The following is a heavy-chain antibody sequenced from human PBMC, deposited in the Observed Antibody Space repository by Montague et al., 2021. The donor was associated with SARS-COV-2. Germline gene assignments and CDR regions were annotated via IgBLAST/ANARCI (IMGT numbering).Heavy chain of an antibody. CDR3: ARGEVGSIMIVVAVPGWFDP. Sequence: SETLSLTCAVYGGSFSGYYWSWIRQPPGKGLEWIGEINHSGSTNYNPSPKSRVTISVDTSKNQFFLKLSSVTAADTAVYYCARGEVGSIMIVVAVPGWFDPWGQGTLVTVSS. V-gene: IGHV4-34*01. J-gene: IGHJ5*02. D-gene: IGHD3-22*01. CDR1: GGSFSGYY. CDR2: INHSGST.